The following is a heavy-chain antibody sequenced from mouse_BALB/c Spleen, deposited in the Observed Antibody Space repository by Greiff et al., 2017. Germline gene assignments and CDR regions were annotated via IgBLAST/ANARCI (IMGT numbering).Heavy chain of an antibody. J-gene: IGHJ3*01. D-gene: IGHD2-4*01. CDR2: ISSGGSYT. Sequence: EVKLQESGGDLVKPGGSLKLPCAASGFTFSSYGMSWVRQTPDKRLEWVATISSGGSYTYYPDSVKGRFTISRDNAKNTLYLQRSSLKSEDTAMDYCARQHMITTEGFAYWGQGTLVTVSA. V-gene: IGHV5-6*01. CDR3: ARQHMITTEGFAY. CDR1: GFTFSSYG.